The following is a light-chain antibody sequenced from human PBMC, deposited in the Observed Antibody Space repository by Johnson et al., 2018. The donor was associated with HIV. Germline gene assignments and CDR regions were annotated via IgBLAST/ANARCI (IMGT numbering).Light chain of an antibody. CDR2: DNN. CDR3: GTLDSSLSAYV. V-gene: IGLV1-51*01. CDR1: SSNIGNNY. J-gene: IGLJ1*01. Sequence: QSVLTQPPSVSAAPGQKVTISCSGSSSNIGNNYVSWYQQLPGTAPKLLIYDNNKRPSGIPDRFSGSKSGTSATLGITGLQTGDEADYYCGTLDSSLSAYVFGTWTNVTFL.